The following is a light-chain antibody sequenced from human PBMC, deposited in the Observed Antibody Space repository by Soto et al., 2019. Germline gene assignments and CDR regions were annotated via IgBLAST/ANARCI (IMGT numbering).Light chain of an antibody. Sequence: EIVMTQSPATLSVSPGERATLSCRAGQNIHTNLAWYQQKPGQAPRLLFYGASTGATGLPARFSGSGSGTEFTLTINSLQAEDCAVYYCQQYNNWPPWTFGQGTKVDIK. J-gene: IGKJ1*01. CDR1: QNIHTN. V-gene: IGKV3-15*01. CDR2: GAS. CDR3: QQYNNWPPWT.